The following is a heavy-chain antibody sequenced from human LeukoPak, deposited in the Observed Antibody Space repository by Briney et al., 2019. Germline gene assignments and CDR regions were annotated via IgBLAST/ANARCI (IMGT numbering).Heavy chain of an antibody. CDR3: ATAGGWFGDYAFDI. Sequence: GGSLRLSCAASGFTFSSYSMNWVRQAPGKGLEWVSSISSSSSYIYYADSVKGRFTISRDNAKNSLYLQMNSLRAEDTAVYYCATAGGWFGDYAFDIWGQGTMVTVSS. CDR1: GFTFSSYS. V-gene: IGHV3-21*01. D-gene: IGHD3-10*01. CDR2: ISSSSSYI. J-gene: IGHJ3*02.